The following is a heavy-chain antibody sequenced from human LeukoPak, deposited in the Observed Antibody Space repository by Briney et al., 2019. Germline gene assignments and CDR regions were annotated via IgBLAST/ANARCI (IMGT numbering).Heavy chain of an antibody. CDR1: GGTFSSYA. V-gene: IGHV1-69*05. Sequence: SVKVSCKASGGTFSSYAISWVRQAPGQGLEWMGGIIPIFGTANYAQKFQGRVTITTDESTSTAYMELSSLRSEDTAVYYCARRNSDFWSGYPYYYYMDVWGKGTTVTVSS. CDR3: ARRNSDFWSGYPYYYYMDV. J-gene: IGHJ6*03. D-gene: IGHD3-3*01. CDR2: IIPIFGTA.